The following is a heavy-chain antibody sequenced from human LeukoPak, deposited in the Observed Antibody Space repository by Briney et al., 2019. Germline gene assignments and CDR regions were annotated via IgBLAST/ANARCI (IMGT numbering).Heavy chain of an antibody. V-gene: IGHV3-49*04. J-gene: IGHJ5*02. CDR2: IRSKAYGGTT. D-gene: IGHD2-2*01. CDR1: GFNFGEYA. CDR3: TREVIPALRPLDP. Sequence: GGSLRLSRTTSGFNFGEYAISWVRQAPGKGLEWIGFIRSKAYGGTTEFAASVQGRFTISRDDAKSIAYLQMNSLRTEDTAVYYCTREVIPALRPLDPWGQGTLVTVSS.